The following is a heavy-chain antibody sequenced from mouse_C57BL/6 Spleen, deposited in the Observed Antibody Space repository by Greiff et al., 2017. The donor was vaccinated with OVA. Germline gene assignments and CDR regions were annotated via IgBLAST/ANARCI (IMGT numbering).Heavy chain of an antibody. J-gene: IGHJ4*01. D-gene: IGHD2-5*01. CDR3: ARDSNYPYAMDY. CDR2: ISYDGSN. Sequence: ESGPGLVKPSQSLSLTCSVTGYSITSGYYWNWIRQFPGNKLEWMGYISYDGSNNYNPSLKNRISITRVTSKNQFFLKLNSVTTEDTATYYCARDSNYPYAMDYWGQGTSVTVSS. CDR1: GYSITSGYY. V-gene: IGHV3-6*01.